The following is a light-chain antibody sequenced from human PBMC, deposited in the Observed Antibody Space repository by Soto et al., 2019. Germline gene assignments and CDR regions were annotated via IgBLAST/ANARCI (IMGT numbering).Light chain of an antibody. CDR1: QTVSSS. Sequence: EIVLTHSLGTLSLSPGERATLSSRASQTVSSSLAWYQQKPGQAPRLLISGASSRAADIPDRFSGSGSGTDFTLTISRLEPEDFAVYYCQHYITSLTTFGQGTKVDI. J-gene: IGKJ1*01. CDR2: GAS. V-gene: IGKV3-20*01. CDR3: QHYITSLTT.